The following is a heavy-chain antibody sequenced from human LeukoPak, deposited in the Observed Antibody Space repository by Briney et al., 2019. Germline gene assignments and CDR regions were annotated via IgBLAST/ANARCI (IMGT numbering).Heavy chain of an antibody. CDR1: GGSISSSSYY. Sequence: SETLSLTYTVSGGSISSSSYYWGRIRQPPGKGLEWIGSNSGSTYYNPSLKSRVTISVDTSKNQFSLKLSSVTAADTAVYYCASYVWGSYFGPKRFDYWGQGTLVTVSS. CDR2: NSGST. CDR3: ASYVWGSYFGPKRFDY. D-gene: IGHD3-16*01. J-gene: IGHJ4*02. V-gene: IGHV4-39*01.